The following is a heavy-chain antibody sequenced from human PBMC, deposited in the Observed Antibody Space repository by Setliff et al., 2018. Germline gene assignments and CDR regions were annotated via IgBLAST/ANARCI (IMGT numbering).Heavy chain of an antibody. CDR3: ARGEGDYYGSGSYFWRYYYGMDV. CDR2: INHSGST. V-gene: IGHV4-34*01. Sequence: SETMSLTCAVYGGSLSGYYWSWIRQPPGTGLEWVGEINHSGSTNYNPSLKSRVTISVDTSKNQFSLKLRSVTASDTAVYYCARGEGDYYGSGSYFWRYYYGMDVWGQGTTVTVSS. D-gene: IGHD3-10*01. J-gene: IGHJ6*02. CDR1: GGSLSGYY.